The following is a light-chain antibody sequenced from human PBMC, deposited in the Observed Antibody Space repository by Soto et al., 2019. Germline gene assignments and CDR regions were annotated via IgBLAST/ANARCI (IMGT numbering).Light chain of an antibody. Sequence: IQMTQSPSSLSASVGDRVTITCRASQSISSYLNWYQQKPGKAPKLLIYDASSLESGVPSRFSGSGSGTDFTLTISSLQPEDFATYYCQQLNSYPITFGQGTRLENK. CDR1: QSISSY. CDR2: DAS. V-gene: IGKV1-13*02. J-gene: IGKJ5*01. CDR3: QQLNSYPIT.